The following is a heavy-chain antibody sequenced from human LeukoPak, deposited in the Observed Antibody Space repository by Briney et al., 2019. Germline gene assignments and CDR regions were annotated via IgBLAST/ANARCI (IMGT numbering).Heavy chain of an antibody. V-gene: IGHV1-69*01. J-gene: IGHJ3*02. D-gene: IGHD1-26*01. CDR3: GRARRPIVGTTRYAFDI. Sequence: GSXXXXSFXASGGTFSXYAISWVRQATGQGSEWMGGIIPIFGTANYSQKLEGRVRITEDESTSTTYMKLRRRRTGDTAVYYCGRARRPIVGTTRYAFDIWGQGTIVTVSS. CDR2: IIPIFGTA. CDR1: GGTFSXYA.